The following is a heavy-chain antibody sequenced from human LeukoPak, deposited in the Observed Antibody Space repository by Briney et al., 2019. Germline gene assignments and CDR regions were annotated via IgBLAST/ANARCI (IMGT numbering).Heavy chain of an antibody. D-gene: IGHD1-26*01. Sequence: GGSLRLSCAASGFTFDDYAMHWVRQAPGKGLEWVSGISWNSGSIGYADSVKGRFTISRDNSKNTLYLQMNSLRAEDTAVYYCAREPLSGGSYYEGAFDYWGQGTLVTVSS. CDR1: GFTFDDYA. CDR2: ISWNSGSI. J-gene: IGHJ4*02. V-gene: IGHV3-9*01. CDR3: AREPLSGGSYYEGAFDY.